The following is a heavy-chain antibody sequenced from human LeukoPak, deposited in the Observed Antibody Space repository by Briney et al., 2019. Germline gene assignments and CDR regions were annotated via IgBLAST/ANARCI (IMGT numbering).Heavy chain of an antibody. Sequence: PGGSLRLSCAASGFTFSSYWMSWVRQAPGKGLEWVANIKQDGSEKYYVDSVKGRFTISRDNAKNSLYLQMNSLRAEDTAVYYCARAGGYGGNSWAPGLFDIWGQGTMVTVSS. V-gene: IGHV3-7*04. CDR2: IKQDGSEK. CDR3: ARAGGYGGNSWAPGLFDI. D-gene: IGHD4-23*01. J-gene: IGHJ3*02. CDR1: GFTFSSYW.